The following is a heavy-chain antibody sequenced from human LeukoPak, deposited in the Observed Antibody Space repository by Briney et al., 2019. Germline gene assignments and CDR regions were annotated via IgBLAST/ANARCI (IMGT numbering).Heavy chain of an antibody. Sequence: SETLSLTCTVSGVSISSYYWSWIRQPPGKGLEWIGSIYTTGDTRYNPSLKSRVTISVDTSKNQFSLKLSSVTAADTAVYYCARATPVGRVRFDYRGQGTLVTVSS. V-gene: IGHV4-4*09. D-gene: IGHD3-16*01. CDR3: ARATPVGRVRFDY. J-gene: IGHJ4*02. CDR1: GVSISSYY. CDR2: IYTTGDT.